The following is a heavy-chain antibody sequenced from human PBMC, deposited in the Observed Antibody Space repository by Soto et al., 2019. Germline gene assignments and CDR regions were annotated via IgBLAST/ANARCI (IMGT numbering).Heavy chain of an antibody. J-gene: IGHJ6*02. Sequence: EVQLLESGGGLIQPGGSLRLSCAASGFTFSSYAMSWVRQAPGKGLEWVSDISGPGGTTYYADSVKGRFTISRDNSKHTLSLQMNSLRADDTALYYFAKGDYYYGMDVWGQGTTVTVSS. CDR2: ISGPGGTT. CDR3: AKGDYYYGMDV. CDR1: GFTFSSYA. V-gene: IGHV3-23*01.